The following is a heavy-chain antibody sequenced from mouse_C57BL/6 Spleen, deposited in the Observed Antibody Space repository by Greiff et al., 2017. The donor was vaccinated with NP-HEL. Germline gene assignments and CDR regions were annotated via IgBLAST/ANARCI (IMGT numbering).Heavy chain of an antibody. CDR2: ISSGSSTI. V-gene: IGHV5-17*01. CDR3: ANYYGSSSLAMDY. Sequence: EVQRVESGGGLVKPGGSLKLSCAASGFTFSDYGMHWVRQAPEKGLEWVAYISSGSSTIYYADTVKGRFTISRDNAKNTLFLQMTSLRSEDTAMYYCANYYGSSSLAMDYWGQGTSVTVSS. D-gene: IGHD1-1*01. J-gene: IGHJ4*01. CDR1: GFTFSDYG.